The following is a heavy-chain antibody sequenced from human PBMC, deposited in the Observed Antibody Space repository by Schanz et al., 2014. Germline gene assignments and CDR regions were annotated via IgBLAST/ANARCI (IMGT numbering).Heavy chain of an antibody. V-gene: IGHV3-30*04. Sequence: LVESGGGVVQPGRSLRLSCVGSGFSFSGFAVHWVRQAPGKGLEWVSIVSHDGFTKHYADSVRGRFTLSRDNSKNTVYLQMNSLRAEDTALYFCATDYSGGGCHIWGQGTMVTVSS. CDR1: GFSFSGFA. CDR2: VSHDGFTK. D-gene: IGHD6-19*01. CDR3: ATDYSGGGCHI. J-gene: IGHJ3*02.